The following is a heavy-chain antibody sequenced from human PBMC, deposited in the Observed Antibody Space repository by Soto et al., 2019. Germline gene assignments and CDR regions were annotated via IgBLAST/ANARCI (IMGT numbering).Heavy chain of an antibody. V-gene: IGHV2-26*01. J-gene: IGHJ5*02. CDR2: IDSSGEK. Sequence: QVTLKESGPVLVNPTETPTLRCTVSGLSITDSEMGVSWIRQPPGQPLEWLAHIDSSGEKSYRTFLKSRLAISKDTSKSQIVLTMTNMDPADTATYYCARRHLAVAVSPWFDPWGQGIPVTVSS. D-gene: IGHD6-19*01. CDR1: GLSITDSEMG. CDR3: ARRHLAVAVSPWFDP.